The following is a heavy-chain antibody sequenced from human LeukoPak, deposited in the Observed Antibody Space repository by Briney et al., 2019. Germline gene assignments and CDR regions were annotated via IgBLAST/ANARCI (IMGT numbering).Heavy chain of an antibody. V-gene: IGHV3-48*02. Sequence: GGSLRLSCAASGFTFSSYSMSWVRLAPGEGLEWVSYINGDSGAIYYADSVNGRFTISRDNAENSLYLQMNSLRDEDTAVYYCARDPYSGSYGDYYYYYMDVWGKGTTVTISS. CDR1: GFTFSSYS. CDR2: INGDSGAI. CDR3: ARDPYSGSYGDYYYYYMDV. D-gene: IGHD1-26*01. J-gene: IGHJ6*03.